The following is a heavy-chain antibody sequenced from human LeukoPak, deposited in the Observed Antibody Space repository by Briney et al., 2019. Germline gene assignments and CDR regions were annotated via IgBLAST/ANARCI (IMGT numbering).Heavy chain of an antibody. CDR2: IGSSSSSYI. J-gene: IGHJ6*04. V-gene: IGHV3-21*01. D-gene: IGHD6-13*01. Sequence: GGSLRLSCAASGFTFSSYSMNWVRQAPGKGLEWVSSIGSSSSSYIYYADSVKGRFTISRDNAKNSLYLQMNSLRAEDTAVYYCARGIRAAAGKAVDVWGKGTTVTVSS. CDR3: ARGIRAAAGKAVDV. CDR1: GFTFSSYS.